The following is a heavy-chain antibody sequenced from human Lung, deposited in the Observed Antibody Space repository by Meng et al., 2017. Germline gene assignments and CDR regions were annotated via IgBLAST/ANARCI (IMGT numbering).Heavy chain of an antibody. V-gene: IGHV4-34*01. Sequence: QVQLQQWGAGLLKPSETLSLTCGVYGGSFSGYYWSWIRHPPGKGLEWIGEISHSGSTNYNPSLKSRVTISVDTSKNQFSLQLTSVTAADTAMYYCTRAPLPAGRGLKNWFEPWGQGTLVTVSS. CDR3: TRAPLPAGRGLKNWFEP. J-gene: IGHJ5*02. CDR1: GGSFSGYY. D-gene: IGHD2-2*01. CDR2: ISHSGST.